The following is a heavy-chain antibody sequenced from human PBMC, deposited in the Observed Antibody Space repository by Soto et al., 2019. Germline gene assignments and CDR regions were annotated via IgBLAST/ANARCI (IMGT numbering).Heavy chain of an antibody. V-gene: IGHV4-34*01. CDR1: GGSFSGYY. J-gene: IGHJ5*02. D-gene: IGHD6-19*01. CDR3: ARGSPALIGSSGWSVWFDP. Sequence: SETLSLTCAVYGGSFSGYYWSWIRQPPGKGLEWIGEINHSGSTNYNPSLKSRVTISVDTSKNQFSLKLSSVTAADTAVYYCARGSPALIGSSGWSVWFDPWGQGTLVTVYS. CDR2: INHSGST.